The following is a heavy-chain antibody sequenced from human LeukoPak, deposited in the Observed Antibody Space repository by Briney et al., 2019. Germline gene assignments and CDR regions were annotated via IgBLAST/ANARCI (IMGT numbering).Heavy chain of an antibody. CDR2: IIPIFGTA. D-gene: IGHD6-19*01. CDR1: GGTFSSYA. J-gene: IGHJ6*04. Sequence: SVKVSCKAPGGTFSSYAISWVRQAPGQGLEWMGGIIPIFGTANYAQKFQGRVTITADESTSTAYMELSSLRSEDTAVYYCARVAIAVAGSTYYYYYYGMDVWGKGTTVTVSS. V-gene: IGHV1-69*01. CDR3: ARVAIAVAGSTYYYYYYGMDV.